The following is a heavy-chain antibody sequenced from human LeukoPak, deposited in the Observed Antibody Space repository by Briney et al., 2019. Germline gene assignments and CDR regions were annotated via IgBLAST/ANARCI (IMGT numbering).Heavy chain of an antibody. CDR1: GGSIRSWNDY. D-gene: IGHD5-18*01. Sequence: SETLSLTCTVSGGSIRSWNDYWGWIRQPPGKGLEYIGSIYYSGTTYYKPSLKSRVTISVDTSKNQFYLNLNSVTAADTAVYYCARDHGYANWFDPWGQGTLVTVSS. V-gene: IGHV4-39*07. CDR2: IYYSGTT. J-gene: IGHJ5*02. CDR3: ARDHGYANWFDP.